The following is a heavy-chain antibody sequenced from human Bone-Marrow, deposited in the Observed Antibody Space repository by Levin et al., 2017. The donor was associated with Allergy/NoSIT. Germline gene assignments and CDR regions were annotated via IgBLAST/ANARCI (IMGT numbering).Heavy chain of an antibody. CDR2: IRGGVVTDT. V-gene: IGHV3-23*01. CDR3: TKDQIEGYFDS. J-gene: IGHJ4*02. Sequence: GGSLRLSCAASGFTFNFYGMSWVRQAPGKGLEWVSHIRGGVVTDTQYADAVRGRFTISRDNSKNTLYLQMNSLRAEDTAVYYCTKDQIEGYFDSWGQGTLLTVSS. CDR1: GFTFNFYG.